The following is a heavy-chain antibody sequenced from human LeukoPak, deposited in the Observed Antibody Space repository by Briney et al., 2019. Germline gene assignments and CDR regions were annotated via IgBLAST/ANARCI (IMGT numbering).Heavy chain of an antibody. Sequence: PGGSLRLSCAASEFTFSNAWMSWVRQAPGKGLEWVGRIKSNTDGGTTDYPAPVKGRFTVSRDDSKNTLYLQMNSLEADDTAVYYCTKALIVRGVVSGAFDIWGQGTMVTVSS. CDR3: TKALIVRGVVSGAFDI. CDR2: IKSNTDGGTT. D-gene: IGHD3-10*01. J-gene: IGHJ3*02. V-gene: IGHV3-15*01. CDR1: EFTFSNAW.